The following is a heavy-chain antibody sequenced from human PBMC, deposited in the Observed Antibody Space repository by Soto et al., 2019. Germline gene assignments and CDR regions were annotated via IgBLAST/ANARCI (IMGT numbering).Heavy chain of an antibody. Sequence: QVQLVESGGGVVQPGRSLRLSCAASGFTFSSYGMHWVRQAPGKGLEWVAVISYDGSNKYYADSVKGRFTISRDNSKNTLYLQMNSLRAEDTAVYYCAKDVTPPVTRYYFDYWGQGTLVTVSS. V-gene: IGHV3-30*18. CDR1: GFTFSSYG. D-gene: IGHD4-17*01. J-gene: IGHJ4*02. CDR2: ISYDGSNK. CDR3: AKDVTPPVTRYYFDY.